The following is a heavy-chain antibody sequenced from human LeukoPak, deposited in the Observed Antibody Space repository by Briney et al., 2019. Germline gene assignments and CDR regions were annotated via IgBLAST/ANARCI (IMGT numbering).Heavy chain of an antibody. Sequence: SETLSLTCTVSGGSISSRSYHWGWIRQPPGKGLEWIGSIFYRGSTDYNPSLKGRVTISVDTAKNQCSLKLTSVTAADTAVYYCARHPRDDPYYYYMDVWGNGTTVTVSS. CDR3: ARHPRDDPYYYYMDV. CDR1: GGSISSRSYH. J-gene: IGHJ6*03. CDR2: IFYRGST. V-gene: IGHV4-39*01. D-gene: IGHD1-1*01.